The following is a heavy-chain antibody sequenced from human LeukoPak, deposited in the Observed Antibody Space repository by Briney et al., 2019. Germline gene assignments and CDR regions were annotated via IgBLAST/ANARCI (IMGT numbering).Heavy chain of an antibody. CDR3: AKVRYSGYVVLAH. CDR1: GFTFSFYA. CDR2: ISDRGGNT. D-gene: IGHD5-12*01. Sequence: GGSLRLSCAASGFTFSFYAMNWVRQAPGKGLEWGSGISDRGGNTYYADSVKGRFTVSRDNSKNTLYLQMNSLRAEDTAVYYCAKVRYSGYVVLAHWGQGTLVTVSS. J-gene: IGHJ4*02. V-gene: IGHV3-23*01.